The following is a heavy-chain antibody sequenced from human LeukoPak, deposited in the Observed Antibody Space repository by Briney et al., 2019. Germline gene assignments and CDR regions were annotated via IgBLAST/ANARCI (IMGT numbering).Heavy chain of an antibody. CDR1: GFTFSSYA. V-gene: IGHV3-23*01. Sequence: GGSLRLSCAASGFTFSSYAMSWVRQAPGKGLEWVSAISGSGGSTYYADSVKGRFTVSRDNAKNSLYLQMDSLRAEDTAVYFCARERPLGYWGQGTLVTISS. CDR3: ARERPLGY. J-gene: IGHJ4*02. CDR2: ISGSGGST.